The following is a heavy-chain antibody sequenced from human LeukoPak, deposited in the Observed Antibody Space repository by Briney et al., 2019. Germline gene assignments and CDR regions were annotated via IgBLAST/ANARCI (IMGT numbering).Heavy chain of an antibody. CDR2: IYHSGIT. CDR3: ARVEAVAVMLDAFDI. V-gene: IGHV4-4*02. Sequence: PSGTLSLTCAVSGGSISSRNWWSWVRQSPGKGLEWIGEIYHSGITNYNPSLKSRVTISVDKSKNQFSLQLSSVTAADTAVYYCARVEAVAVMLDAFDIWGQGTMVTVSS. CDR1: GGSISSRNW. J-gene: IGHJ3*02. D-gene: IGHD6-19*01.